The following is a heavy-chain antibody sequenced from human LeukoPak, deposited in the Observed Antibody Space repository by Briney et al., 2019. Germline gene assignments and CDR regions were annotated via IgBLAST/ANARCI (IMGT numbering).Heavy chain of an antibody. V-gene: IGHV3-53*01. CDR2: IYSGGST. CDR1: GFTVSSNY. D-gene: IGHD2-8*01. Sequence: PGGSLRLSCAASGFTVSSNYMSWVRRAPGKGLEWVSLIYSGGSTFYADSVKGRFTISRDKSKNTLYLQMNSLRADDTAVYYCARGGVGDYCTNGVCSGYFFDYWGQGTLVTVSS. J-gene: IGHJ4*02. CDR3: ARGGVGDYCTNGVCSGYFFDY.